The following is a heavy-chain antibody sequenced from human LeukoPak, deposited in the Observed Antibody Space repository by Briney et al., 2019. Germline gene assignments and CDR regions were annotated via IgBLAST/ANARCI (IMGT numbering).Heavy chain of an antibody. CDR3: ARVDPLSGDALGY. CDR1: GGSISSGDYY. V-gene: IGHV4-30-4*01. J-gene: IGHJ4*02. CDR2: IYYSGST. Sequence: SETLSLTCTVSGGSISSGDYYWSWIRQPPGKGLEWIGYIYYSGSTYYNPSLKSRVTISVDTSKNQFSLKLSSVTAADTAVYYCARVDPLSGDALGYWGQGTLVTVSS. D-gene: IGHD4-17*01.